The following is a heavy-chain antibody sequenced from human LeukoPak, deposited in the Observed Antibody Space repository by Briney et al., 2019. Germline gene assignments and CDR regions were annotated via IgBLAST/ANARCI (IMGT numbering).Heavy chain of an antibody. V-gene: IGHV1-69*13. CDR1: GGTFSSYA. D-gene: IGHD6-13*01. J-gene: IGHJ3*02. Sequence: ASVKVSCKASGGTFSSYAISWVRQAPGQGLEWMGGIIPIFGTANYAQKFQGRVTITADESTSTAYMELSSLRSEDTAVYYCARDGPGYSSSWYRGAFDIWGQGTMDTVSS. CDR2: IIPIFGTA. CDR3: ARDGPGYSSSWYRGAFDI.